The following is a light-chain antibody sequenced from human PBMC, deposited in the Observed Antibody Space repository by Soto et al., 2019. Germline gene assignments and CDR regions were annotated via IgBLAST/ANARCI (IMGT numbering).Light chain of an antibody. CDR1: QGISSY. V-gene: IGKV1-9*01. Sequence: DIQMTQSPSSLSASVGNRVTITCLASQGISSYLAWYQQKPGKAPKLLIYAASTLQSGVPSRFSGSGSGTDFTLTISSLQPDDFATYYCQQYNSYPITFGQGTRLEI. CDR3: QQYNSYPIT. J-gene: IGKJ5*01. CDR2: AAS.